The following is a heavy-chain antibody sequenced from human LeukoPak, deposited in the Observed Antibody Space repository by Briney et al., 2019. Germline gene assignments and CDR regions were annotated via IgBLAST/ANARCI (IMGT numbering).Heavy chain of an antibody. V-gene: IGHV3-23*01. Sequence: PGGSLRLSCAASGFTFSSYTMNWVRQAPGKGLEWVSTISGSAGDTYYADSVKGRFTISRDNSKNTLYLQMNSLSAEDTAVYYCAKSAYCSTTTCSLAWGGQGSMVTVSS. CDR3: AKSAYCSTTTCSLAW. D-gene: IGHD2-2*01. J-gene: IGHJ3*01. CDR2: ISGSAGDT. CDR1: GFTFSSYT.